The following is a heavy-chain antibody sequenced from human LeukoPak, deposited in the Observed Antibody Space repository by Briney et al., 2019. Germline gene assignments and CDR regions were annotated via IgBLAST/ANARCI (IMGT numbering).Heavy chain of an antibody. D-gene: IGHD1-14*01. CDR2: INPNSGGT. Sequence: GASVKVSCKASGYTFTGDCIHWVRQAPGQGLEWMGWINPNSGGTNYAQKFQGRVTMTRDTSISTAYMELSGLTSDDTAVYFCARGPRNDPWGQGTLVTVSS. CDR1: GYTFTGDC. V-gene: IGHV1-2*02. CDR3: ARGPRNDP. J-gene: IGHJ5*02.